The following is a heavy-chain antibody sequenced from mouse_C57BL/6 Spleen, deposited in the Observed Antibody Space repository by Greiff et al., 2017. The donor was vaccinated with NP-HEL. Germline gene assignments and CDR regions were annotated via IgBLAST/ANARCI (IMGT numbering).Heavy chain of an antibody. V-gene: IGHV1-80*01. CDR2: IYPGDGDT. Sequence: QVQLQQSGAELVKPGASVKISCKASGYAFSSYWMNWVKQRPGKGLEWIGQIYPGDGDTNYNGKFKGKATLTADKSSSTAYMQLSSLTSEDSAVYFCARLSPTVVATDYAMDYWGQGTSVTVSS. J-gene: IGHJ4*01. CDR3: ARLSPTVVATDYAMDY. D-gene: IGHD1-1*01. CDR1: GYAFSSYW.